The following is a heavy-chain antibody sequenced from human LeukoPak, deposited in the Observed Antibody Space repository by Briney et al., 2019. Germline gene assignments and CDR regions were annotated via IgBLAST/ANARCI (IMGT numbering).Heavy chain of an antibody. CDR3: ARLLWSRVVYLEY. CDR2: IYYYRGSV. J-gene: IGHJ4*02. Sequence: SETLSLTCTVSGDSVNKGGYYWSWISQQPGKGLEWIGNIYYYRGSVVYNPSLESRITMSIDTSKNQFSLNLSSVTAADTAVYYCARLLWSRVVYLEYWGQGALVTVSS. D-gene: IGHD2-8*02. CDR1: GDSVNKGGYY. V-gene: IGHV4-31*03.